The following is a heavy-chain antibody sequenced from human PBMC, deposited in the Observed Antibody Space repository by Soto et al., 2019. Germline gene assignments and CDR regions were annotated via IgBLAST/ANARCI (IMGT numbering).Heavy chain of an antibody. CDR3: ARGYSSSWSDYGMDV. V-gene: IGHV1-46*01. CDR2: INPSGGST. CDR1: GYTFTGYY. Sequence: ASVKVSCKASGYTFTGYYIHWVRQAPGQGLEWMGIINPSGGSTSYAQKFQGRVTMTRDTSTSTVYMELSSLRSEDTAVYYCARGYSSSWSDYGMDVWGQGTTVTVSS. D-gene: IGHD6-13*01. J-gene: IGHJ6*02.